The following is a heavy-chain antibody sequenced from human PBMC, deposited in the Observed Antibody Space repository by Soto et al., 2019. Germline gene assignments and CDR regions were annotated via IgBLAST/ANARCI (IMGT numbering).Heavy chain of an antibody. D-gene: IGHD4-17*01. Sequence: PGGSLGLCCAASGLAFSSCGMPWVRKAPGKGLEWVAVISYDGRNKNYADSVKGRFTISRDNSKNTPYLQMNSLRAEDTAVYYCAKDRGVGVTTRFFDYWGQGTLVTVSS. J-gene: IGHJ4*02. V-gene: IGHV3-30*18. CDR3: AKDRGVGVTTRFFDY. CDR2: ISYDGRNK. CDR1: GLAFSSCG.